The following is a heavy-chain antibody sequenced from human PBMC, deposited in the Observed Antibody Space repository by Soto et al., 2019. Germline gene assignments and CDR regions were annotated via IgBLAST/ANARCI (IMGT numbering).Heavy chain of an antibody. D-gene: IGHD3-22*01. CDR1: GFTFSDYY. CDR3: ARELSYYYDSSGLRFDP. J-gene: IGHJ5*02. CDR2: ISSSSSYT. Sequence: GGSLRLSCAASGFTFSDYYMSWIRQAPGKGREWVSYISSSSSYTNYADSVKGRFTISRDNAKNSLYLQMNSLRAEDTAVYYCARELSYYYDSSGLRFDPWGQGTLVTVSS. V-gene: IGHV3-11*05.